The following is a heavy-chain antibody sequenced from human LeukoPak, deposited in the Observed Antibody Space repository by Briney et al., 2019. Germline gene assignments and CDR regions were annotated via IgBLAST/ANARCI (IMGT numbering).Heavy chain of an antibody. J-gene: IGHJ3*02. CDR2: IYHSGST. D-gene: IGHD6-19*01. V-gene: IGHV4-38-2*01. CDR3: ARRLKAVAGSGGAFDI. Sequence: PSETLSLTCAVSGYSISSGYYWGWIRQPPGKGLEWIGSIYHSGSTYYNPSLKSRVTISVDTSKNQFSLKLSSVTAADTAVYYCARRLKAVAGSGGAFDIWGQGTMVTVSS. CDR1: GYSISSGYY.